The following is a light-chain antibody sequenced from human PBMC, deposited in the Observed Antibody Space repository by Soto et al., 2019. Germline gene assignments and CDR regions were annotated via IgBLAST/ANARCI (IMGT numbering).Light chain of an antibody. CDR3: SSYTSSNTLEV. V-gene: IGLV2-14*01. J-gene: IGLJ1*01. CDR1: SRDVGGSNY. Sequence: QSALIQPASVSGSPGQSITISCTGTSRDVGGSNYVSWYQHHPHRAPKLLIYEVSYRPSGVSSRFSGSKSGNTASLTISGLQAEDEADYYCSSYTSSNTLEVFGVGTKV. CDR2: EVS.